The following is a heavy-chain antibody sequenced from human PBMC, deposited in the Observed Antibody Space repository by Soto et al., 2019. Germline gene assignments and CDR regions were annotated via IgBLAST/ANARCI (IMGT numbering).Heavy chain of an antibody. V-gene: IGHV1-18*01. CDR1: GYTFTSYG. D-gene: IGHD3-9*01. CDR3: ARSNNRLTNNAFDI. Sequence: QVQLVQSGAEVKKPGASVKVSCKASGYTFTSYGISWVRQAPGQGLEWMGWISAYNGNTNYAQKLQGRVTMTTDTTTSAGYMGLRSLRSDDRGVYCCARSNNRLTNNAFDIWGQGTMVTVSS. J-gene: IGHJ3*02. CDR2: ISAYNGNT.